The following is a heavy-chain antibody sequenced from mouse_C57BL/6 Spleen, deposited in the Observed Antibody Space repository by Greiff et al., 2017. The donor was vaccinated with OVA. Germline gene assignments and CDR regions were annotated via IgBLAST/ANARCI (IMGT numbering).Heavy chain of an antibody. CDR2: IYPGSGNT. CDR1: GYTFTDYY. D-gene: IGHD1-1*01. V-gene: IGHV1-84*01. Sequence: LQESGPELVKPGASVKISCKASGYTFTDYYINWVKQRPGQGLEWIGWIYPGSGNTKYNEKFKGKATLTVDTSSSTAYMQLSSLTSEDSAVYFCARGDYYGSSYDWYFDVWGTGTTVTVSS. J-gene: IGHJ1*03. CDR3: ARGDYYGSSYDWYFDV.